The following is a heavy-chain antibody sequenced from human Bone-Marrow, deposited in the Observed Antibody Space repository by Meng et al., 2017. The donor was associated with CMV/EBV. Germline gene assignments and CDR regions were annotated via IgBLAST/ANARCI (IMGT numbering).Heavy chain of an antibody. CDR1: GGSISSSHY. CDR3: ARGALVGATRGYYFDY. V-gene: IGHV4-59*11. Sequence: SETLSLTCSVSGGSISSSHYWSWIRQPPGKGLEWIGYIYYSGSTNYNPSLKSRVTISVDTSKNQFSLKLSSVTAADTAVYYCARGALVGATRGYYFDYWGQGTLVTVSS. D-gene: IGHD1-26*01. J-gene: IGHJ4*02. CDR2: IYYSGST.